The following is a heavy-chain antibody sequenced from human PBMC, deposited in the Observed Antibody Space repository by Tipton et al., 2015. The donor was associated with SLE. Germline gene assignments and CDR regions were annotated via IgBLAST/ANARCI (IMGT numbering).Heavy chain of an antibody. CDR2: IREVGSKN. D-gene: IGHD1-26*01. Sequence: GSLRLSCAVSGFTFSNNWMAWVRQAPGKGLEWVAHIREVGSKNFYVDSVRGRFAISRDNAQNSLYLHMNSLRAEDTAVYYCVREYQGSLCVNGAFDGWGQGTVVIVSS. CDR1: GFTFSNNW. V-gene: IGHV3-7*01. J-gene: IGHJ3*01. CDR3: VREYQGSLCVNGAFDG.